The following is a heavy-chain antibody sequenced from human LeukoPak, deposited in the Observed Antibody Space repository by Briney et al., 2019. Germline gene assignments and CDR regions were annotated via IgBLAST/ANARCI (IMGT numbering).Heavy chain of an antibody. J-gene: IGHJ4*02. Sequence: SETLSLTCTVSGGSISSSSYYWGWIRQPPGKGLEWIGSIYYSGSTYYNPSLKSRVTISVDTSKNQFSLKLSSVTAADTAVYYCARDPWRYYYDSSGYYFDYWGQGTLVTVSS. CDR2: IYYSGST. CDR3: ARDPWRYYYDSSGYYFDY. D-gene: IGHD3-22*01. V-gene: IGHV4-39*07. CDR1: GGSISSSSYY.